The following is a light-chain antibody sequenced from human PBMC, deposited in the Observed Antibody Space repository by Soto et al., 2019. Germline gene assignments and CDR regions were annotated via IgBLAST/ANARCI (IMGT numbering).Light chain of an antibody. CDR2: GSS. CDR1: QAIRTN. CDR3: QQYNHRPPGYT. Sequence: EIVMTQDPVSLSVSPGERVTLSCRASQAIRTNLAWYQQKVGQAPRLLIYGSSTRATGIPARFSGSGSGTEFTLTISSLQSEDFAVYYCQQYNHRPPGYTFGQGTRLGIK. J-gene: IGKJ5*01. V-gene: IGKV3-15*01.